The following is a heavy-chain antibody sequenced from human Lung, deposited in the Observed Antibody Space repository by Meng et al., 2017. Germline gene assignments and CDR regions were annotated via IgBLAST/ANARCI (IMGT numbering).Heavy chain of an antibody. J-gene: IGHJ4*02. V-gene: IGHV4-4*02. Sequence: QVQLQESVPGMVKPSGTLSLTCAVSGGSISSNNWWSWVRQTPGRGLEWIGEVYHSGSTNYNPSLKSRVIISVNNSKNQFSLKLTSVTAADTAVYYCARDDSGYADFDSWGQGTLVTVSS. CDR2: VYHSGST. CDR1: GGSISSNNW. CDR3: ARDDSGYADFDS. D-gene: IGHD3-22*01.